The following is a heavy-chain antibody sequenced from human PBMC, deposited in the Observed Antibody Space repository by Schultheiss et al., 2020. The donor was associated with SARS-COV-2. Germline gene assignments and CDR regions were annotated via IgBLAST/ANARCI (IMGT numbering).Heavy chain of an antibody. CDR1: GFTFSDHY. Sequence: GESLKISCPASGFTFSDHYMDWVRQAPGKGLEWVSAISGSGGSTYYADSVKGRFTISRDNSKNTLYLQMNSLRAEDTAVYYCAKDGGDDYGDYGFDYWCQGALVTVSS. CDR2: ISGSGGST. J-gene: IGHJ4*02. CDR3: AKDGGDDYGDYGFDY. V-gene: IGHV3-23*01. D-gene: IGHD4-17*01.